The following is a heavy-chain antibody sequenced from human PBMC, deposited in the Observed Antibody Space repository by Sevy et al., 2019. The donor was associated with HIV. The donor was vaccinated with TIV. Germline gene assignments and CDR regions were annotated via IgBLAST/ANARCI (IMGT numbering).Heavy chain of an antibody. CDR1: GFTFDDYT. CDR2: ISWDGGST. V-gene: IGHV3-43*01. J-gene: IGHJ6*02. Sequence: GGSLRLSCAASGFTFDDYTMHWVRQAPGKGLEWVSLISWDGGSTYYADSVKGRFTISRDNSKNSLYLQMNSLRTEDTALYYCAKDSGSKKDYYYYGMDVWGQGTTVTVSS. CDR3: AKDSGSKKDYYYYGMDV. D-gene: IGHD3-10*01.